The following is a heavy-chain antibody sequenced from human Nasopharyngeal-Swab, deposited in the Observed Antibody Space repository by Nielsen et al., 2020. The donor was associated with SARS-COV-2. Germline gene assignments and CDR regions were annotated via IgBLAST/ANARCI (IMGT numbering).Heavy chain of an antibody. CDR2: ISWNGGNT. Sequence: SLKISCVASGFSFDDYDMHWVRQVPGKGLEWVSGISWNGGNTDYADSVKGRFTISRDNAKNSLYLQMNSLKAEDTALYYCAKDQFCTSTTCYGGNYFFYYGMDVWGKGTTVTVSS. D-gene: IGHD2/OR15-2a*01. V-gene: IGHV3-9*01. J-gene: IGHJ6*04. CDR1: GFSFDDYD. CDR3: AKDQFCTSTTCYGGNYFFYYGMDV.